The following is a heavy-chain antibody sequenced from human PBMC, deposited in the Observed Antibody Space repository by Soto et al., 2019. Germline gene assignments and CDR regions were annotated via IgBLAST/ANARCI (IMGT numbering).Heavy chain of an antibody. D-gene: IGHD1-26*01. V-gene: IGHV4-4*07. CDR2: IYATGTT. J-gene: IGHJ5*02. CDR1: GASISGFY. CDR3: VRDGTKTLRDWFDP. Sequence: SETLSLTCTVSGASISGFYWSWIRKSAGKGLEWIGRIYATGTTDYNPSLKSRVMMSVDTSKKRFSLKLRSVTAADTAVYYCVRDGTKTLRDWFDPWGQGMSVTVSS.